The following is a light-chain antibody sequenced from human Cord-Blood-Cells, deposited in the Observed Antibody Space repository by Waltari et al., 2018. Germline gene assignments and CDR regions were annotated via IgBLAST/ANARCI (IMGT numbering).Light chain of an antibody. J-gene: IGKJ2*01. Sequence: DIQMTQSPSSLAASVGDRGTITCRASKSSSSYLSWYQQNQGKAPQLLIYAASSLQSGVPSRFSGSGSGTAFTLTIRSLQPVAFATYYCQQSYSTPYTLGQGTKLELK. CDR2: AAS. CDR3: QQSYSTPYT. V-gene: IGKV1-39*01. CDR1: KSSSSY.